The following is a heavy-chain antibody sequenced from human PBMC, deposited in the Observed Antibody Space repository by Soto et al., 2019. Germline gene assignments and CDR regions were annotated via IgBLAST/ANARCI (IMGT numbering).Heavy chain of an antibody. J-gene: IGHJ4*02. CDR3: AKDIFGYSYGAFDY. V-gene: IGHV3-30*18. CDR2: ISYDGSNK. Sequence: VQLVESGGGVVQPGRSLRLSCAASGFTFSSYGMHWVRQAPGKGLEWVAVISYDGSNKYYADSVKGRFTISRDNSKNTLYLQMNSLRAEDTAVYYCAKDIFGYSYGAFDYWGQGTLVTVSS. D-gene: IGHD5-18*01. CDR1: GFTFSSYG.